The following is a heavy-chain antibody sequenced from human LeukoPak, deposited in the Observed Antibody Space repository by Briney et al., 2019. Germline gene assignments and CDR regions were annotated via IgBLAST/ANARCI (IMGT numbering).Heavy chain of an antibody. CDR1: GFTFSSYE. Sequence: GGSLRLSCATSGFTFSSYEMNWVRQAPGKGLEWVSYITNSGSTIYYADSVKGRFTISRDNAKSSLYLQMNSLRSEDTAVYYCALEWLRWAFDYWGQGTLVTVSS. CDR2: ITNSGSTI. J-gene: IGHJ4*02. D-gene: IGHD5-12*01. CDR3: ALEWLRWAFDY. V-gene: IGHV3-48*03.